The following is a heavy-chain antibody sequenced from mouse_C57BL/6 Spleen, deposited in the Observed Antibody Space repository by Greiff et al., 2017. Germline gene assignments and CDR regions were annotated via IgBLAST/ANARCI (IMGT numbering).Heavy chain of an antibody. CDR3: TYDGYYPWFAY. Sequence: VQLQQSGPELVKPGASVKISCKASGYAFSSSWMNWVKQRPGKGLEWIGRIYPGDGDTNYNGKFKGKATLTADKSSSTAYMQLSRLTSEDSAVYFCTYDGYYPWFAYWGQGTLVTVSA. D-gene: IGHD2-3*01. J-gene: IGHJ3*01. CDR2: IYPGDGDT. V-gene: IGHV1-82*01. CDR1: GYAFSSSW.